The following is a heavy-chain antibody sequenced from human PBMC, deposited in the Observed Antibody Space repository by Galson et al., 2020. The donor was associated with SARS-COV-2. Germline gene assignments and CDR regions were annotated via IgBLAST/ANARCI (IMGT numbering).Heavy chain of an antibody. V-gene: IGHV4-59*01. J-gene: IGHJ5*02. D-gene: IGHD6-19*01. Sequence: SETLSLTCTVSGGSISRYYWRWIRQPPAKGLEWIGYIYYTGSTNTNYNPSLTSRVFISLDTSENQFSLRLSSMTAADTAMYYCAREGPQYSSYWYMPNYWFDPWGQGILVTVSS. CDR3: AREGPQYSSYWYMPNYWFDP. CDR1: GGSISRYY. CDR2: IYYTGSTNT.